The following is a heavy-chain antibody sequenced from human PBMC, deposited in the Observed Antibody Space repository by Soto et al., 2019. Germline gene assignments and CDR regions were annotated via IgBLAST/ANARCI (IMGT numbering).Heavy chain of an antibody. Sequence: PGGSLRLSCAASGFTFSSYAMSWVRQAPGKWLEWVSAISGSGGSTYYADSVKGRFTISRDNSKNTLYLQMNSLRAEDTAVYYCAKAYGSGSYYKEYYFDYWGQGXLVTVYS. CDR1: GFTFSSYA. CDR2: ISGSGGST. CDR3: AKAYGSGSYYKEYYFDY. D-gene: IGHD3-10*01. V-gene: IGHV3-23*01. J-gene: IGHJ4*02.